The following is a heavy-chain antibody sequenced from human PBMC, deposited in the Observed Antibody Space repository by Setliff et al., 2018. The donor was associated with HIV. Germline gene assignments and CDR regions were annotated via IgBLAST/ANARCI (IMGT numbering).Heavy chain of an antibody. CDR2: ISYSGTT. Sequence: SETLSLTCTVSGGSISTYYWNWIRQPPGKGLEWIGYISYSGTTNYNPSLKSRVTISVDTSKNQFSLKVSSVTAADTAVYYCARRRPPPSGSYSKYYMDVWGKGTTVTVLL. J-gene: IGHJ6*03. CDR3: ARRRPPPSGSYSKYYMDV. CDR1: GGSISTYY. V-gene: IGHV4-59*08. D-gene: IGHD1-26*01.